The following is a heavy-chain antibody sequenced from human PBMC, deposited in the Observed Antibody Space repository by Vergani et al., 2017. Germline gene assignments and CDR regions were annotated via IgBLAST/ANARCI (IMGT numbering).Heavy chain of an antibody. CDR3: ARDRGMDV. CDR2: VSTGTKSQ. J-gene: IGHJ6*03. Sequence: QLVESGGGWVQPGGSLRLSCVVSGFDFSSYIMNWVRQAPGKGLEWVSFVSTGTKSQSYAESVKGRFTISRDSAKNSLYLQMNSLRAEDTAVYYCARDRGMDVWGKGTTVTVSS. D-gene: IGHD3-10*01. CDR1: GFDFSSYI. V-gene: IGHV3-48*01.